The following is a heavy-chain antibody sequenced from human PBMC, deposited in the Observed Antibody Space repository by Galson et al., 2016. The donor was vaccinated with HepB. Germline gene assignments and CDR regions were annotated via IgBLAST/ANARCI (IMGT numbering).Heavy chain of an antibody. V-gene: IGHV3-21*01. CDR3: ARLVTSNSWYGWFDP. J-gene: IGHJ5*02. Sequence: SLRLSCAASGFTLHTYTMNWVRQAPGKGLEWVSSISSGSSYIYYKDSVKGRFTISRDNAKNSLYLQMNSLRAEDTAVYYCARLVTSNSWYGWFDPWGQGTLVTVSS. D-gene: IGHD6-13*01. CDR1: GFTLHTYT. CDR2: ISSGSSYI.